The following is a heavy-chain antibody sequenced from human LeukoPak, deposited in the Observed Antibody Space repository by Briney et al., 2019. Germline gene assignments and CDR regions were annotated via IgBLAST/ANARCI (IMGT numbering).Heavy chain of an antibody. D-gene: IGHD6-19*01. J-gene: IGHJ5*02. V-gene: IGHV4-61*01. CDR1: GDSVSGISFY. CDR2: IQYSGST. CDR3: ARGIPPGIAVAGTSLGWFDP. Sequence: KASETLSLTCTVSGDSVSGISFYWSWIRQPPGKGLQYIGYIQYSGSTNYNPSLKSRVTISVDTSKNQFSLKLSSVTAADTAVYYCARGIPPGIAVAGTSLGWFDPWGQGTLVTVSS.